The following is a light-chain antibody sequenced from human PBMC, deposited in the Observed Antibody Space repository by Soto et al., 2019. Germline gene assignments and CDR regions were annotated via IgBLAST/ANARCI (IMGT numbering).Light chain of an antibody. CDR2: RAS. V-gene: IGKV1-5*03. CDR1: QSISNW. Sequence: DIQMTQSPSTLSASVGDRVTITCRASQSISNWLAFYQQKPGKAPKLLIYRASTLESGVPSRFSGSGSGTEFTLTISSLQPDDFSTYYCQQYISVSLLTFGGGTKVDI. CDR3: QQYISVSLLT. J-gene: IGKJ4*01.